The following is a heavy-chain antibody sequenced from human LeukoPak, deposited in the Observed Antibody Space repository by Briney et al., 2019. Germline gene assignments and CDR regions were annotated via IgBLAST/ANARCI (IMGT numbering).Heavy chain of an antibody. CDR3: VRDLGYCSSTSCYADY. CDR1: GFTFENYG. D-gene: IGHD2-2*01. V-gene: IGHV3-20*04. J-gene: IGHJ4*02. CDR2: IKGNAAST. Sequence: PGGSLRLSCAASGFTFENYGMGWVRQAPGKGLEWVSGIKGNAASTGYADSVKGRFTISRDNAKKSLYLQMNSLRVEDTALYYCVRDLGYCSSTSCYADYWGQGTPVSVSS.